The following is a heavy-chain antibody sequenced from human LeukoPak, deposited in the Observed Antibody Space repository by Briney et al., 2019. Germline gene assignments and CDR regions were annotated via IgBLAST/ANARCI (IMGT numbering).Heavy chain of an antibody. J-gene: IGHJ3*02. CDR2: IYYSGST. V-gene: IGHV4-59*01. CDR1: GGSISSYY. CDR3: ASDRAVAVGAFDI. D-gene: IGHD6-19*01. Sequence: SETLSLTCTVSGGSISSYYWSWIRQPPGKGLEWIGYIYYSGSTNYNPSLKSRVTISVDTSKNQFSLKLSSVTAADTAVYYCASDRAVAVGAFDIWGQGTMVTVSS.